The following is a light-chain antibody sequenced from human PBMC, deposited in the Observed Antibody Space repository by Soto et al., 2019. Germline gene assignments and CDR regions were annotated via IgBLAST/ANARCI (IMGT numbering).Light chain of an antibody. Sequence: EIVLTQSPGTLSLSPGERATLSCRASQSVSSSFLAWYQQKPGQAPRLLIYGTSSRATGIPDRFSGSGSGTDFTLTISGLEPEDFAVYYCQQYATSPTFGGGTRLEIK. CDR1: QSVSSSF. CDR3: QQYATSPT. V-gene: IGKV3-20*01. CDR2: GTS. J-gene: IGKJ4*01.